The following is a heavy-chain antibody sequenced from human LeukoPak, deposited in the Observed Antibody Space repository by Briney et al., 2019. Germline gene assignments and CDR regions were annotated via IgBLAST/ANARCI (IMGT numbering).Heavy chain of an antibody. V-gene: IGHV3-30*18. J-gene: IGHJ4*02. D-gene: IGHD6-13*01. CDR3: AKGRIAAAGSPFDY. CDR2: ISYDGSNK. CDR1: GFTFSSYG. Sequence: GGSLRLSCAASGFTFSSYGMHWVRQAPGKGLEWVAVISYDGSNKYYADSVKGRFTISRDNSKNTLYLQMNSLRAEDTAVYYCAKGRIAAAGSPFDYWGQGTLVTVSS.